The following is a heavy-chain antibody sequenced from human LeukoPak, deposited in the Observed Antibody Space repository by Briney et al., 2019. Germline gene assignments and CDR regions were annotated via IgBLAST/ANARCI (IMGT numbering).Heavy chain of an antibody. Sequence: GGSLRLSCAASGFTFSSYAMSWVRQAPGKGLEWVSPITGSGGSTYYADSVKGRFTISRDNSKNTLYVQMNSLRAEDMAVYYCVKDQKGGYNYYYYYGMDVWSQGTTVTVSS. V-gene: IGHV3-23*01. CDR3: VKDQKGGYNYYYYYGMDV. D-gene: IGHD5-12*01. CDR2: ITGSGGST. CDR1: GFTFSSYA. J-gene: IGHJ6*02.